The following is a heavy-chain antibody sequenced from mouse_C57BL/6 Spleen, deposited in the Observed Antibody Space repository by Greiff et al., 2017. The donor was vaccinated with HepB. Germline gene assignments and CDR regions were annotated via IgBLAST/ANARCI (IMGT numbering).Heavy chain of an antibody. CDR2: ISYSGST. D-gene: IGHD3-3*01. CDR3: ARDGGTGFAY. Sequence: VQLKESGPGMVKPSQSLSLTCTVTGYSITSGYDWHWIRHFPGNKLEWMGYISYSGSTNYNPSLKSRISITHDTSKNHFFLKLNSVTTEDTATYYCARDGGTGFAYWGQGTLVTVSA. J-gene: IGHJ3*01. CDR1: GYSITSGYD. V-gene: IGHV3-1*01.